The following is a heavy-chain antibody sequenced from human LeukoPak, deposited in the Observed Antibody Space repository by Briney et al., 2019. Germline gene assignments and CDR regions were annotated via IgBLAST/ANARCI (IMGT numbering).Heavy chain of an antibody. V-gene: IGHV4-59*01. CDR1: GGSISSYY. CDR2: IYYSGST. Sequence: SETLSLTCTVSGGSISSYYWSWIRQPPGKGLEWIWYIYYSGSTNYNPSLKSRVTISVDTSKNQFSLKLSSVTAADTAVYYCARVPRSYYYYYYMDVWGKGTTVTVSS. CDR3: ARVPRSYYYYYYMDV. J-gene: IGHJ6*03.